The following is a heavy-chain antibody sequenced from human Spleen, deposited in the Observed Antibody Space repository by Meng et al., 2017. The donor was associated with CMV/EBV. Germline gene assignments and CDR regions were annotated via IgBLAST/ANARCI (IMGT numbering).Heavy chain of an antibody. CDR2: ISGSGGST. J-gene: IGHJ4*02. CDR3: ARVRFSEYSPPFDY. Sequence: GESLKISCAASGFTFSSYAMSWVRQAPGKGVEWVSAISGSGGSTYYADSVKGRFTISRDNSKNTLYLQMNSLRAEDTAVYYCARVRFSEYSPPFDYWGQGTLVTVSS. D-gene: IGHD2-15*01. CDR1: GFTFSSYA. V-gene: IGHV3-23*01.